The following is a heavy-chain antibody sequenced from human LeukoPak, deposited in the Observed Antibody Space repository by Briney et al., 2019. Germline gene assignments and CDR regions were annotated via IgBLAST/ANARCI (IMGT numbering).Heavy chain of an antibody. CDR3: AKQVGSSWLFDS. CDR1: GLTFNNYV. CDR2: VSGSGTYT. J-gene: IGHJ5*01. Sequence: GGSLRLSCEASGLTFNNYVMTWARQAPGKGLEWVSVVSGSGTYTYYADSLKGRFTISRDNSKNTLYLEMKSLGADDTAVYYCAKQVGSSWLFDSWGQGTLVTVSS. V-gene: IGHV3-23*01. D-gene: IGHD6-13*01.